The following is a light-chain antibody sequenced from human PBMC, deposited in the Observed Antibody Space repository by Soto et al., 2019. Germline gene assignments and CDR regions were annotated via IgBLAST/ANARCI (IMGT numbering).Light chain of an antibody. CDR2: EVT. V-gene: IGLV2-8*01. J-gene: IGLJ1*01. CDR1: TSDIGAYNY. CDR3: SSLAATNRFV. Sequence: QSVLTQPPSASGSPGQSVTISCTGTTSDIGAYNYVSWYQQRPGKAPKLIIYEVTRRPSGVPDRIFGSKYDTTASLTVSGLQAQDEAPYYCSSLAATNRFVLGNGTKVT.